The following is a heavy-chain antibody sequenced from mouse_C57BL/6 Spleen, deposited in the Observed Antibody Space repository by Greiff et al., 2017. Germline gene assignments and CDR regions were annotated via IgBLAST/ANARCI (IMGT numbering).Heavy chain of an antibody. J-gene: IGHJ3*01. CDR1: GYTFTSYW. V-gene: IGHV1-7*01. Sequence: QVQLQQSGAELAKPGASVKLSCKASGYTFTSYWMHWVKQRPGQGLEWIGYINPSSGYTKYNQKFKDKATLTADKSSNTAYMQLSSLTYEVSAVYYCTRGTGTPWFAYRGQRTLVTVSA. CDR2: INPSSGYT. D-gene: IGHD4-1*01. CDR3: TRGTGTPWFAY.